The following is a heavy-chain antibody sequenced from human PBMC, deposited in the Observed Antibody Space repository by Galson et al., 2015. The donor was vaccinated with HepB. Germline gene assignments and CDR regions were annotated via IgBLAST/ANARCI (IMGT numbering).Heavy chain of an antibody. CDR3: ARESFGMLPHLFEY. CDR1: GCTFTDHG. J-gene: IGHJ4*02. CDR2: FAPTFGTT. Sequence: SVKVSCKASGCTFTDHGVSWVRQAPGQGLEWMGAFAPTFGTTNYAQKFQGRLTITADESTSTVYMELSSLRSEDTALYYCARESFGMLPHLFEYWGQGSLVTVTS. V-gene: IGHV1-69*13. D-gene: IGHD3-3*01.